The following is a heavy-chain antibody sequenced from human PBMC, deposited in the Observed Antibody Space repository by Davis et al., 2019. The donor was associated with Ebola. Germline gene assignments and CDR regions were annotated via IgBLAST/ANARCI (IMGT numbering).Heavy chain of an antibody. J-gene: IGHJ3*02. CDR2: IDPSGGGT. V-gene: IGHV1-46*01. CDR1: GYIFTRNQ. Sequence: ASVKVSCKASGYIFTRNQVHWVRQAPGQGLEWMGLIDPSGGGTSYAQKFQGRVTMTGDTSTSTVYMDLSSLRSEDTATYYCARVMGHYYDSSGYWDAFDIWGQGTMVTVS. D-gene: IGHD3-22*01. CDR3: ARVMGHYYDSSGYWDAFDI.